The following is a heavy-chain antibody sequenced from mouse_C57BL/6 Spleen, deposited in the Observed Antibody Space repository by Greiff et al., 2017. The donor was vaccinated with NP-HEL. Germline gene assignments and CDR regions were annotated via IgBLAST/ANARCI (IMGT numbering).Heavy chain of an antibody. Sequence: QVQLQQSGPELVKPGASVKISCKASGYAFSSSWMNWVKQRPGKGLEWIGRIYPGDGDTDYNGKFKGKATLTADKSSSTAYMQLSSLTSEDSAVYFCARWGKDYWGQGTTLTVSS. V-gene: IGHV1-82*01. CDR2: IYPGDGDT. J-gene: IGHJ2*01. CDR3: ARWGKDY. CDR1: GYAFSSSW.